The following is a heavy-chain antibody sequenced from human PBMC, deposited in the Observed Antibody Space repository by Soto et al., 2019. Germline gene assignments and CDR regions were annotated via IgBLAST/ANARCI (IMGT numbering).Heavy chain of an antibody. CDR3: PRKIGETGTKYPGYYHCFDINV. D-gene: IGHD1-7*01. V-gene: IGHV3-23*01. Sequence: GGSLRLSCVASGFTFSNFVMSWVRQAPGKGLEWVSVIPASGDNPYYADSVKGRFTIFRDNLKNTLYLQMNSLRADDKAVYYCPRKIGETGTKYPGYYHCFDINVWGQGTAGTVSS. CDR1: GFTFSNFV. CDR2: IPASGDNP. J-gene: IGHJ6*01.